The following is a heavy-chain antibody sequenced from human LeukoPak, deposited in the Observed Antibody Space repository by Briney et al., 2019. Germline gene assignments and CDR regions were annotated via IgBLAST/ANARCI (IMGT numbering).Heavy chain of an antibody. Sequence: PSETLSLTCAVYGGSFSGYYWSWIRQPPGKGLEWIGEINHSGSINYNPSLKSRVTISVDTSKNQFSLKLSSVTAADTAVYYCARRLGYCSSTSCYFDYWGQGTLVTVSS. J-gene: IGHJ4*02. CDR3: ARRLGYCSSTSCYFDY. V-gene: IGHV4-34*01. CDR1: GGSFSGYY. D-gene: IGHD2-2*01. CDR2: INHSGSI.